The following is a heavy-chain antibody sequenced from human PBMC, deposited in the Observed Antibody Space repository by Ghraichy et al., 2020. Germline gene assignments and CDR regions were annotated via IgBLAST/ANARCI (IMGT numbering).Heavy chain of an antibody. CDR1: GGSFSGYY. J-gene: IGHJ6*02. V-gene: IGHV4-34*01. CDR2: INHSGST. CDR3: ARVNAAAGPPYYYYYYYGMDV. Sequence: SETLSLTCAVYGGSFSGYYWSWIRQPPGKGLEWIGEINHSGSTNYNPSLKSRVTISVDTSKNQFSLKLSSVTAADTAVYYCARVNAAAGPPYYYYYYYGMDVWGQGTTVTVSS. D-gene: IGHD6-13*01.